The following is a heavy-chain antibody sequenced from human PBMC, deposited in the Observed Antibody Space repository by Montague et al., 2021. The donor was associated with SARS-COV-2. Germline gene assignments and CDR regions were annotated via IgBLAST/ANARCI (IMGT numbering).Heavy chain of an antibody. CDR1: GGSISTNN. CDR3: ARVVPRWLRFDPCFDY. Sequence: SETLSLTCAVSGGSISTNNWCWIRQPPRKGLEWIGYIYYSGSTNYNPSPNSRVTISVDTSKNQFSLKLSSVTAADTAVYYCARVVPRWLRFDPCFDYWGQGTLVTVSS. J-gene: IGHJ4*02. D-gene: IGHD5-24*01. CDR2: IYYSGST. V-gene: IGHV4-59*01.